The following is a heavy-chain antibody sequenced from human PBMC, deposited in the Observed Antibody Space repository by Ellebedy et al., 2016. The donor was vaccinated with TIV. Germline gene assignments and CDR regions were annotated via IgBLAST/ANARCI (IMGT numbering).Heavy chain of an antibody. Sequence: PGGSLRLSCSASGSRFSTFAMHWVRQAPAGKRLEYVLGMSSNGGSTYSADSVKVRFTISRDNSNNTLYLQMSSLRPEDTGVYYCVKGGPTNAYRMFQSWGQGTLVTVTS. J-gene: IGHJ5*02. CDR3: VKGGPTNAYRMFQS. V-gene: IGHV3-64D*06. D-gene: IGHD3-16*01. CDR1: GSRFSTFA. CDR2: MSSNGGST.